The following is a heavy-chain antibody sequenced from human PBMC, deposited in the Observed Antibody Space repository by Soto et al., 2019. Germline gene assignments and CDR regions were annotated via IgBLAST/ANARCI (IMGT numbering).Heavy chain of an antibody. Sequence: QVQLVQSGAEVKKPGASVKVSCKASGYTFTSYDIHWVRQAPGQGLEWVGWMTPNSGDTGYAQTFQGRVTLTRDTSRSTAYMELSSLTSEDTAVYYCARNLYNTGSFDHWGQGTLVTVSS. V-gene: IGHV1-8*02. CDR1: GYTFTSYD. CDR2: MTPNSGDT. CDR3: ARNLYNTGSFDH. D-gene: IGHD1-20*01. J-gene: IGHJ4*02.